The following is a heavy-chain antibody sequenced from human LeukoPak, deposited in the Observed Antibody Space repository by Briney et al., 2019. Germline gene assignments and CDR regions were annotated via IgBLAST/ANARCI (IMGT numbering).Heavy chain of an antibody. V-gene: IGHV1-46*01. CDR1: GYTFTSYY. Sequence: ASVKVSCKASGYTFTSYYMHWVRQAPGQGLEWMGIINPSGGSTSYAQKFQGRVTMTRDTSTSTVYMELSSLRSEDTAVYYCARAPHIVVVPAAYDYWGQGTLVTVSS. CDR3: ARAPHIVVVPAAYDY. D-gene: IGHD2-2*01. J-gene: IGHJ4*02. CDR2: INPSGGST.